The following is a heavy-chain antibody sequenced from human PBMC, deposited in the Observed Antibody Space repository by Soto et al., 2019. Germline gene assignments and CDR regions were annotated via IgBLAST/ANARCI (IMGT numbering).Heavy chain of an antibody. CDR3: ARDVARGGNFDY. D-gene: IGHD3-16*01. J-gene: IGHJ4*02. V-gene: IGHV4-31*03. Sequence: QVQLQESGPGLVKPSQTLSLTCTVSGGSISSGGYYWSWIRQHPGKGLEWIGYIYYSGSTYYNPSLKTRVTTSVDTPKNQFSLKLSSVTAADTAVYYCARDVARGGNFDYWGQGTLVTVSS. CDR1: GGSISSGGYY. CDR2: IYYSGST.